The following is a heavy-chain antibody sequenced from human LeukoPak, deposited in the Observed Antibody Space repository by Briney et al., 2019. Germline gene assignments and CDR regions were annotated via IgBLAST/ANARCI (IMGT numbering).Heavy chain of an antibody. CDR2: ISGSGGST. CDR3: AKPLTGDDAFDI. D-gene: IGHD7-27*01. CDR1: GFTFSSYA. Sequence: GGSLRLSCAASGFTFSSYAMSWVRQAPGKGLEWVSAISGSGGSTYYADSVKGRFTISRDNSKNTLYLQMNNLRAEDTAVYYCAKPLTGDDAFDIWGQGTMVTVSS. J-gene: IGHJ3*02. V-gene: IGHV3-23*01.